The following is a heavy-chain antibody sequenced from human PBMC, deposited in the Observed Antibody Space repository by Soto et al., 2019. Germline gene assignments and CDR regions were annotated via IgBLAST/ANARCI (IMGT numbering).Heavy chain of an antibody. CDR1: GGTFSSYA. J-gene: IGHJ6*02. CDR3: ARVGLPYYYYYGMDV. Sequence: QAQLVQSGAEVKKPGSSVKVSCKASGGTFSSYAISWVRQAPGQGLEWMGGSIPIFRTANYAQKFQGRVTITADESTSTAYMELGSLRSDDTAVYYCARVGLPYYYYYGMDVWGQGTTVTVSS. CDR2: SIPIFRTA. V-gene: IGHV1-69*01. D-gene: IGHD4-17*01.